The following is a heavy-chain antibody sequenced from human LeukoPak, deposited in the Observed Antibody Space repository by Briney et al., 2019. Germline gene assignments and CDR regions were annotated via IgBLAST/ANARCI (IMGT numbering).Heavy chain of an antibody. D-gene: IGHD2-2*03. CDR1: GFTFSSYS. CDR3: ARDPLDISRWTNAFDI. V-gene: IGHV3-48*01. CDR2: ISSSSSTI. J-gene: IGHJ3*02. Sequence: GGSLRLSCAASGFTFSSYSMNWVRQAPGKGLEWVSYISSSSSTIYYADSVKGRFTISRDNSKNTLYLQMNSLRAEDTAVYYCARDPLDISRWTNAFDIWGQGTLVTVSS.